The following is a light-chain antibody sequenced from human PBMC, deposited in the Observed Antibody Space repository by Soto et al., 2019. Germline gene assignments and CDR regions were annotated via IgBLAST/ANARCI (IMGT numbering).Light chain of an antibody. Sequence: EIVLTQSPGTLSLSPGERATLSCRASQSVSSSYLAWYQQKPGQAPRLLIYGASSRATGIADRFSGSESGTDFTLTMSRLEPEDFAVYYCQKYGSSPTFGQGTRLEIK. CDR3: QKYGSSPT. CDR1: QSVSSSY. CDR2: GAS. V-gene: IGKV3-20*01. J-gene: IGKJ5*01.